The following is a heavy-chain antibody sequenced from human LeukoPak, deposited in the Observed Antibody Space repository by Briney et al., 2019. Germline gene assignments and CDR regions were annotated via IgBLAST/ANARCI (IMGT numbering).Heavy chain of an antibody. CDR2: IRHDGSEK. V-gene: IGHV3-7*01. CDR1: GFSFRIYW. D-gene: IGHD3-16*01. Sequence: GGSLRLSCVASGFSFRIYWMSWVRQAPGKGLEWVANIRHDGSEKNYVDSVKGRFTISRGNAKSSLYLQMNSLRVEDTAVYYCARGWGGDWFDPWGQGTLVTVSS. CDR3: ARGWGGDWFDP. J-gene: IGHJ5*02.